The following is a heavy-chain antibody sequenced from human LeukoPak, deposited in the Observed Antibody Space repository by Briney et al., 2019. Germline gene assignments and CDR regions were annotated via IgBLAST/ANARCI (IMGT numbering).Heavy chain of an antibody. CDR2: INSDGSWT. J-gene: IGHJ4*02. CDR1: GSYW. V-gene: IGHV3-74*01. CDR3: VSFYETY. Sequence: GGSLRLSCAASGSYWMHWVRQAPGKGLVWVSHINSDGSWTSYADSVKGRFTISKDNAKSTVYLQMNNLRAEDTAVYYCVSFYETYWGRGTLVTVSS. D-gene: IGHD2/OR15-2a*01.